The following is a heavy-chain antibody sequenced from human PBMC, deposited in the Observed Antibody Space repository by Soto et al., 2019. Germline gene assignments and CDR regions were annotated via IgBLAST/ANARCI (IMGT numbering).Heavy chain of an antibody. CDR1: GFTFSDYY. V-gene: IGHV3-11*01. CDR3: ARAPTYDGSGYYPDN. CDR2: ISSGGIPI. Sequence: PGGSLRLSCAASGFTFSDYYMSWIRQAPGKGLEWISYISSGGIPIDYADSVRGRSTISRDNAKNSLYLQMNSLRAEDTAVYYCARAPTYDGSGYYPDNWGQGTLVTVSS. J-gene: IGHJ4*02. D-gene: IGHD3-22*01.